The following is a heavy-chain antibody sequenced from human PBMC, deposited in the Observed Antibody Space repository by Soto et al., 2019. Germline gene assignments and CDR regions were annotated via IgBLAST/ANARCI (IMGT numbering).Heavy chain of an antibody. D-gene: IGHD2-21*02. CDR1: GFTFSSYA. CDR3: AKDRFHVVVTVSIFDP. J-gene: IGHJ5*02. CDR2: ISGSGGSA. V-gene: IGHV3-23*01. Sequence: GSLRLSCAASGFTFSSYAMSWVRQAPGKELEWVSTISGSGGSADYADSVKGRFTISRDNPQNTLYLEMSSLRAEDTAIYYCAKDRFHVVVTVSIFDPWGQGTLVTVSS.